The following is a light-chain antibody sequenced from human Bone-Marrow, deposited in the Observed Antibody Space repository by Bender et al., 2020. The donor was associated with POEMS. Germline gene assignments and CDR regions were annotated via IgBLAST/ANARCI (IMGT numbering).Light chain of an antibody. Sequence: QSVLTQPPSASGTPGQRVTISCSGGSSNIGAHAVNWYQHLPGTAPKLLIYSSHRRPSGVPDRFSGSRSGPSASLAISGLQSEDEADYYCAVWDDSLNGWVFGGGTKLTVL. CDR3: AVWDDSLNGWV. CDR2: SSH. CDR1: SSNIGAHA. J-gene: IGLJ3*02. V-gene: IGLV1-44*01.